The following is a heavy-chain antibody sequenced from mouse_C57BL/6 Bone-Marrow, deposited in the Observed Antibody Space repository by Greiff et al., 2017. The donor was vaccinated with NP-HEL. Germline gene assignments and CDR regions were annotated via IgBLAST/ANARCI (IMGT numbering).Heavy chain of an antibody. Sequence: VQLQQSGPVLVKPGASVKMSCKASGYTFTDYYMNWVKQSHGKSLEWIGVINPYNGGTSYNQKFKGKATLTVDKSSSTAYMELNSLTSEDSAVYYCARWSYYDYDGSYWGQGTLVTVSA. CDR1: GYTFTDYY. D-gene: IGHD2-4*01. CDR2: INPYNGGT. CDR3: ARWSYYDYDGSY. J-gene: IGHJ3*01. V-gene: IGHV1-19*01.